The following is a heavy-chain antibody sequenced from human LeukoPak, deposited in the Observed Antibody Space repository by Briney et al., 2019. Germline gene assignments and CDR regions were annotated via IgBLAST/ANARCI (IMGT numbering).Heavy chain of an antibody. CDR3: ARSDWFDA. Sequence: GGSLRLSCAVSGFRLSDKWMSWVRHAPGKGLEWVSRNKYDGTTTYYADSVKGRFTISRDNAKNTLYLQMNSLRAEDSGFYCCARSDWFDAWGQGTLVTVSS. CDR2: NKYDGTTT. V-gene: IGHV3-74*01. CDR1: GFRLSDKW. J-gene: IGHJ5*02.